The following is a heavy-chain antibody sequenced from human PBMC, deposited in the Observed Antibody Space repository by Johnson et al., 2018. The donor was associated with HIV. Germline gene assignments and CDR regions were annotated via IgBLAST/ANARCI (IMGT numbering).Heavy chain of an antibody. V-gene: IGHV3-20*04. CDR3: ARGVSSGYYSNAFDV. Sequence: VHLVESGGGVVRPGGSLRLSCAASGFTFDDYCMSWVRQAPGKGLEWVSGINWNGGSTGYADSVKGRFTISRDSAKNSLYLQMNSLRAEDTALYYCARGVSSGYYSNAFDVWGQGTMATVSS. J-gene: IGHJ3*01. D-gene: IGHD3-22*01. CDR1: GFTFDDYC. CDR2: INWNGGST.